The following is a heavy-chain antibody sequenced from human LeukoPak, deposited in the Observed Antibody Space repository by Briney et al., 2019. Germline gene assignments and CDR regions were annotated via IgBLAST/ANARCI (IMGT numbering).Heavy chain of an antibody. V-gene: IGHV3-7*01. CDR1: GFTFSNYW. J-gene: IGHJ4*02. CDR3: ARDDGSYGD. CDR2: IKQDESEK. Sequence: GGSLRLSCAASGFTFSNYWMSWVRQAPGKGLEWVANIKQDESEKYYVDSVKGRFTISRDNANNSLYLQMDNLRAEDTAVYYCARDDGSYGDWGQGTLVTVSS. D-gene: IGHD1-26*01.